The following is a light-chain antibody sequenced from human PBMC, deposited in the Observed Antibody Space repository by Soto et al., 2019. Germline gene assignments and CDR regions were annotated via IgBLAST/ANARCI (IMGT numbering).Light chain of an antibody. Sequence: DIQMTQSPSTVSAYVGDSVTITCRASQSITTWLAWYQQRPGKAPKLLIYDVSSLQSGVPSRFSGSGSGTDFTLTISSLQPEGFATYYCQQANSFPLTFGGGTKVDNK. CDR2: DVS. CDR1: QSITTW. V-gene: IGKV1-12*01. J-gene: IGKJ4*01. CDR3: QQANSFPLT.